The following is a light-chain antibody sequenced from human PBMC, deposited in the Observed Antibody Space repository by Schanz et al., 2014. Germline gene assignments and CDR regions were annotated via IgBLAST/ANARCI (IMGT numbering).Light chain of an antibody. CDR1: SSNIGSNS. V-gene: IGLV1-44*01. CDR2: FND. J-gene: IGLJ2*01. CDR3: CSHAGSNNPHVV. Sequence: QSVLTQPPSASGTPGQRVTISCSGSSSNIGSNSVNWYQQLPGTAPKVLIYFNDQRPSGVPDRFSGSKSGNTASLTVSGLQAEDEADYYCCSHAGSNNPHVVFGGGTKLTVL.